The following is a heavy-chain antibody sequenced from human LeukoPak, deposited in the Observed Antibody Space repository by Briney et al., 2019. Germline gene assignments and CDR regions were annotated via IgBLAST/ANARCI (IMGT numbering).Heavy chain of an antibody. J-gene: IGHJ3*02. Sequence: ASVKVSCKASGYTFTGYYMHWVRQAPGQGLEWMGWISAYNGNTNYAQKLQGRVTMTTDTSTSTAYMELRSLRSDDTAVYYCAISENYGAFDIWGQGTMVTVSS. V-gene: IGHV1-18*04. D-gene: IGHD3-16*01. CDR3: AISENYGAFDI. CDR2: ISAYNGNT. CDR1: GYTFTGYY.